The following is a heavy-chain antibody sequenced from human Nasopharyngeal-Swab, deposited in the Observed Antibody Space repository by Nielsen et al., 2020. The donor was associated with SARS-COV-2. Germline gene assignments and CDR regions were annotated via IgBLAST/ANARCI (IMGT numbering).Heavy chain of an antibody. V-gene: IGHV4-59*01. D-gene: IGHD3-3*01. CDR1: GGSISSYY. Sequence: GSLRLSCTVSGGSISSYYWSWIRQPPGKGLEWIGYIYYSGSTNYNPSLKSRVTISVDTSKNQFSLKLSSVTAADTAVYYCARGGGGGEEEGGSGYSQTSDAFDIWGQGTMVTDSS. J-gene: IGHJ3*02. CDR3: ARGGGGGEEEGGSGYSQTSDAFDI. CDR2: IYYSGST.